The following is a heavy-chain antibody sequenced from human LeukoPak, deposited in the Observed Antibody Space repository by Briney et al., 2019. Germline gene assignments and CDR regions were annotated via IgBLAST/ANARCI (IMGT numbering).Heavy chain of an antibody. Sequence: PSETLSLTCTVSGGSISSYYWSWIRQPPGKGLEWIGYIYYSGSTNYNPSLKSRVTISVDTSKNQFSLRLSSVTAADTAVYYCARVGGSGSSPFDPWGQGTLVTVSS. V-gene: IGHV4-59*01. J-gene: IGHJ5*02. D-gene: IGHD3-10*01. CDR3: ARVGGSGSSPFDP. CDR2: IYYSGST. CDR1: GGSISSYY.